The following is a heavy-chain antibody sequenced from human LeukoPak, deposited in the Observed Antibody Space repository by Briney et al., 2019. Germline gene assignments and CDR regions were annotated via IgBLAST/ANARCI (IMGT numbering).Heavy chain of an antibody. J-gene: IGHJ4*02. Sequence: GESLKISCKGSGYRFTTYWIGWVRQMPGKGLEWMGIIYPGGSDTRYSPSFQGHVTISADKSISTAYLQWSSLKASDTAMYYCARLTRDTSLVTGFDYWGQGTLVTVSS. D-gene: IGHD5-18*01. CDR3: ARLTRDTSLVTGFDY. CDR1: GYRFTTYW. V-gene: IGHV5-51*01. CDR2: IYPGGSDT.